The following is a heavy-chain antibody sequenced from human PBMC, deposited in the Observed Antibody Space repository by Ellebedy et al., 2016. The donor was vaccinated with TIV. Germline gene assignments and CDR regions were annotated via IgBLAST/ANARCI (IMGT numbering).Heavy chain of an antibody. D-gene: IGHD3/OR15-3a*01. CDR1: GFTFSTYP. CDR3: ARRSTDFAFDS. CDR2: ISANGGTT. Sequence: GESLKISCAASGFTFSTYPMNWVRQAPGKGLEWVSIISANGGTTYYAESVRGRFTISRDNSKNPLFLQISSLRAEDTAVYFCARRSTDFAFDSWGQGTLVTVSS. J-gene: IGHJ4*02. V-gene: IGHV3-23*01.